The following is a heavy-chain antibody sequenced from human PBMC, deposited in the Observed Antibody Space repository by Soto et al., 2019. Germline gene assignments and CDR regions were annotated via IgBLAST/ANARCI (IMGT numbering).Heavy chain of an antibody. CDR3: AKDRGLVLSFYFDY. D-gene: IGHD6-19*01. J-gene: IGHJ4*02. CDR1: GFTFDDYA. CDR2: ISWNSGSI. V-gene: IGHV3-9*01. Sequence: EVQLVETGGGLVQPGRSLRLSCAASGFTFDDYAMQWVRQAPGKGREWVSGISWNSGSIGYADSVKGRFTISRDNAKNSLYLQTNSLRDEDTALYYCAKDRGLVLSFYFDYWGQGTLVTVSS.